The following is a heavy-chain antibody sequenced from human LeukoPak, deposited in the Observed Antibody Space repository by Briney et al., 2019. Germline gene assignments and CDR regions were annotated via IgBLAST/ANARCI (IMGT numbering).Heavy chain of an antibody. CDR3: ATRDDSY. Sequence: SETLSLTCTVSGYSISSGYFWGWIRQPPGKGLEWIGSIYHSGTTYYNPSLKSRGTISVDTSKNQFSLKLSSVTAADTAVYYCATRDDSYWGQGTLVTVSS. D-gene: IGHD2-21*02. CDR1: GYSISSGYF. V-gene: IGHV4-38-2*02. CDR2: IYHSGTT. J-gene: IGHJ4*02.